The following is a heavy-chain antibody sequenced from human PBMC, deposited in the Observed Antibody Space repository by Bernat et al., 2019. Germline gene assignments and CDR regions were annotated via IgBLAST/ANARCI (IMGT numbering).Heavy chain of an antibody. V-gene: IGHV3-7*03. CDR1: GFTFSSYG. J-gene: IGHJ4*02. D-gene: IGHD3-22*01. CDR2: IKQDGSEK. Sequence: VQLVESGGGVVQPGRSLRLSCAASGFTFSSYGMHWVRQAPGKGLEWVANIKQDGSEKYYVDSVKGRFTISRDNAKNSLYLQMNSLRAEDTAVYYCARVSGYYYDSSGYFPADYWGQGTLVTVSS. CDR3: ARVSGYYYDSSGYFPADY.